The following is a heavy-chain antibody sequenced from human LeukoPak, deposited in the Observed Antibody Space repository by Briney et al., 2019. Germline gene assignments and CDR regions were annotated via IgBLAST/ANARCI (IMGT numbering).Heavy chain of an antibody. V-gene: IGHV3-23*01. CDR1: GFTVSSNY. D-gene: IGHD3-16*01. Sequence: PGGSLRLSCAASGFTVSSNYMSWVRQAPGKGLEWVSAISGSGGSTYYADSVKGRFTISRDNSKNTLYLQMNSLRAEDTAVYYCAKDYGVLGSRTYYFDYWGQGTLVTVSS. CDR2: ISGSGGST. CDR3: AKDYGVLGSRTYYFDY. J-gene: IGHJ4*02.